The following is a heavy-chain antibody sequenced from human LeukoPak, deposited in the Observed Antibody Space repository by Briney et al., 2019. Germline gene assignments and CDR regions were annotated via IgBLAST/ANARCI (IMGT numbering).Heavy chain of an antibody. CDR2: ISYDGSNK. J-gene: IGHJ4*02. CDR1: GFTFSSYA. Sequence: PGGSLRLSCAASGFTFSSYAMHWVRQAPGKGLEWVAVISYDGSNKYYADSVKGRFTISRDNSKNTLYLQMNSLRAEDTAVYYCASTDIVATIGLDHWGQGTLVTVSS. V-gene: IGHV3-30-3*01. D-gene: IGHD5-12*01. CDR3: ASTDIVATIGLDH.